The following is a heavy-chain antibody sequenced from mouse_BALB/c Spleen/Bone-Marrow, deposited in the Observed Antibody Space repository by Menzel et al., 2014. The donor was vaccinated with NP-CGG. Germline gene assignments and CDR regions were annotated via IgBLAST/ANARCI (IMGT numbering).Heavy chain of an antibody. CDR3: TRQGFAC. V-gene: IGHV1-9*01. CDR2: ILPGSGNT. CDR1: GYTFSSYW. J-gene: IGHJ3*01. Sequence: VNVVESGPELMKPGASVKISCKATGYTFSSYWIEWVKQRPGHGPEWIGEILPGSGNTHYNEKFKGKATFTADTSSNTAYMQLSSLTSEDSAVYYCTRQGFACWGQGTLVTVSA.